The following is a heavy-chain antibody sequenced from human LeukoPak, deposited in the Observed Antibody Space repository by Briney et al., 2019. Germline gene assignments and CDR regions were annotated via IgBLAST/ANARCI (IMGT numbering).Heavy chain of an antibody. Sequence: SETLSLTCTVSGGSISSGDYYWSWIRQPPGKGLEWIAYMYYSGSTYYNPSLKSRVTMSADTSKNQLSLKLSSVSAADTAVYYCARPYYYDSRIDPWGQGILVTVSS. V-gene: IGHV4-30-4*01. J-gene: IGHJ5*02. D-gene: IGHD3-22*01. CDR3: ARPYYYDSRIDP. CDR2: MYYSGST. CDR1: GGSISSGDYY.